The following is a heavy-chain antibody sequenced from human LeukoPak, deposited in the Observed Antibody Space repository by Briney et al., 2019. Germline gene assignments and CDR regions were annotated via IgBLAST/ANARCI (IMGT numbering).Heavy chain of an antibody. J-gene: IGHJ5*02. CDR1: GGSISSTRYF. CDR2: IDYSGST. D-gene: IGHD6-6*01. CDR3: ARVNSSSSVVGNWFDP. V-gene: IGHV4-39*07. Sequence: SETLSLTCTVSGGSISSTRYFWGWIRQPPGKGLEWIGSIDYSGSTYYNPSLKSRVTISVDTSKNQFSLKLSSVTAADTAVYYCARVNSSSSVVGNWFDPWGQGTLVTVSS.